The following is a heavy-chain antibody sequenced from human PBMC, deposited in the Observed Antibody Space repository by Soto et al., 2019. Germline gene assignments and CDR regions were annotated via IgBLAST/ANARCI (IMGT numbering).Heavy chain of an antibody. D-gene: IGHD6-6*01. Sequence: GESQKNSSNGSGYSFTSYWIGWVRQMPGKGLERMGIIYPGDSDTRYSPTFQGKVTISADKSISTAYLQWSSLKASDTAMYYCARRPRDDAFDIWGQGTMVTVSS. V-gene: IGHV5-51*01. CDR1: GYSFTSYW. CDR2: IYPGDSDT. J-gene: IGHJ3*02. CDR3: ARRPRDDAFDI.